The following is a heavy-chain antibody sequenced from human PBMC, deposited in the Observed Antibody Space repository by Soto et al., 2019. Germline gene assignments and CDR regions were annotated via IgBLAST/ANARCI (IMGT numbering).Heavy chain of an antibody. CDR2: IYYSGST. CDR3: ARHGDIVVVPAASMDV. CDR1: GGFISSSSYY. J-gene: IGHJ6*03. D-gene: IGHD2-2*01. V-gene: IGHV4-39*01. Sequence: SETLSLTCTVSGGFISSSSYYWGWIRQPPGKGLEWIGSIYYSGSTYYNPSLKSRVTISVDTSKNQFSLKLSSVTAADTAVYYCARHGDIVVVPAASMDVWGKGTTVTVSS.